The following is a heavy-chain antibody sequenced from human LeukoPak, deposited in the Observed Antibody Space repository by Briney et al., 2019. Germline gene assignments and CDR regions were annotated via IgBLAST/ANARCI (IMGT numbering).Heavy chain of an antibody. Sequence: GGSLRLSCAASGFTFSSYGMHWVRQAPGKGLEWVAVISYDGSNKYYADSVKGRFTISRDNSKNTLYLQMNSLRPEDTAVYYCAKDPYGYSSSWYYFDYWGQGTLVTVSS. CDR1: GFTFSSYG. D-gene: IGHD6-13*01. CDR3: AKDPYGYSSSWYYFDY. J-gene: IGHJ4*02. CDR2: ISYDGSNK. V-gene: IGHV3-30*18.